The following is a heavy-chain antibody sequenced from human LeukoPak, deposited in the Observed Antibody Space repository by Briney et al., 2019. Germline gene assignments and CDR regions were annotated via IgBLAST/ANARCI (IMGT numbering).Heavy chain of an antibody. J-gene: IGHJ4*02. CDR3: ASHYYGSGKFEN. CDR1: GFTFSSYA. V-gene: IGHV3-23*01. D-gene: IGHD3-10*01. Sequence: GGSLRLSCAASGFTFSSYAMSWVRQAPGKGLEWVSPISGSGGSTYYADSVKGRFTISRDNAKNSLYLQMNSLRAEDTAVCYCASHYYGSGKFENWGQGTLVTVSS. CDR2: ISGSGGST.